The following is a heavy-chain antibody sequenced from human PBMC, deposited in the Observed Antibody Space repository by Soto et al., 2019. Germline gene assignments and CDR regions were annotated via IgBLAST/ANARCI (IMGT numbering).Heavy chain of an antibody. V-gene: IGHV4-59*01. CDR2: IYYSGST. J-gene: IGHJ6*02. CDR3: ARGSDTYYYYGMDV. D-gene: IGHD6-25*01. Sequence: SETLSLTCTVSGGSISSYYWSWIRQPPGKGLEWIGYIYYSGSTNYNPSLKSRVTISVDTSKNQFSLKLSSVTAADTAVYYCARGSDTYYYYGMDVWGQGTTVTVSS. CDR1: GGSISSYY.